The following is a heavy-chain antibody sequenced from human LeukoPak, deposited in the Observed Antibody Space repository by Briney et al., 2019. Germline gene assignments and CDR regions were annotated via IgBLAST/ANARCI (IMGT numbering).Heavy chain of an antibody. J-gene: IGHJ5*02. Sequence: GGSLRLSCVASGFTFSNYAMSWVRQAPGKGLELVSGIWGTDDKTVYGDAVKGRFTISRDNSKNTLYLQMNSLRADYTAVYYCAKTQGYYDAWGQGALVTVSS. D-gene: IGHD2-15*01. CDR2: IWGTDDKT. CDR1: GFTFSNYA. V-gene: IGHV3-23*01. CDR3: AKTQGYYDA.